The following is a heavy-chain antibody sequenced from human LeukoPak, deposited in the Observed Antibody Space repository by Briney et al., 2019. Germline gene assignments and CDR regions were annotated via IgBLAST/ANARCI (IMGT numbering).Heavy chain of an antibody. V-gene: IGHV4-59*08. CDR1: GGSISSYY. Sequence: PSETLSLTCTVSGGSISSYYWSWIRQPPGKGLEWIGYIYYSGSTNYNPSLQSRVTISVDTSKHQLSLKLSSVPAADTAVYYCARLTGGRDYGMDVWGQGTTVTVSS. CDR3: ARLTGGRDYGMDV. J-gene: IGHJ6*02. CDR2: IYYSGST. D-gene: IGHD7-27*01.